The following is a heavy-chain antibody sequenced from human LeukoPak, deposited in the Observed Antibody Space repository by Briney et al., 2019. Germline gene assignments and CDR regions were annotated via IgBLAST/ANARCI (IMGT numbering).Heavy chain of an antibody. CDR3: ARDPIAAEPDYFDY. V-gene: IGHV3-30*04. Sequence: PGRSLRLSCSASGFTFGTYAMHWVRQAPGKGLGWVAVIFDERNKFVADSVKGRFTISRDNFKNTLYLQMNSLRDEDTAVYYCARDPIAAEPDYFDYWGQGTLVTVSS. J-gene: IGHJ4*02. CDR2: IFDERNK. D-gene: IGHD6-25*01. CDR1: GFTFGTYA.